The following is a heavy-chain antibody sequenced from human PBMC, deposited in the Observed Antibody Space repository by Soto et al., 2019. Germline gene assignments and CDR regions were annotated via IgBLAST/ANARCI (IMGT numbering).Heavy chain of an antibody. V-gene: IGHV4-59*01. Sequence: SETLSLTCTVSGGSISSYYWSWIRQPPGKGLEWIGYIYYSGSTNYNSSLKSRVTISVDTSKNQFSLKLSSVTAADTAVYYCAREGPGWNYGDNWFDPWGQGTLVTVSS. D-gene: IGHD1-7*01. CDR1: GGSISSYY. CDR2: IYYSGST. CDR3: AREGPGWNYGDNWFDP. J-gene: IGHJ5*02.